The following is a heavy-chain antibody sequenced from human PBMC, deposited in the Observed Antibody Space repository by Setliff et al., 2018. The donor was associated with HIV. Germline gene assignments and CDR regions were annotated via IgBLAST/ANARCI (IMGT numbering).Heavy chain of an antibody. Sequence: SETLSLTCGVSVYSISSGYSGGWIRQPPGKGLEWIASIFHTGSTYYNPSLKSRATISADPSNNHFSLNLISVTAADTAVYYCARHTVVNYDVLTGDHPCGGFDLWGQGILVTVSS. J-gene: IGHJ5*02. V-gene: IGHV4-38-2*01. CDR1: VYSISSGYS. CDR2: IFHTGST. CDR3: ARHTVVNYDVLTGDHPCGGFDL. D-gene: IGHD3-9*01.